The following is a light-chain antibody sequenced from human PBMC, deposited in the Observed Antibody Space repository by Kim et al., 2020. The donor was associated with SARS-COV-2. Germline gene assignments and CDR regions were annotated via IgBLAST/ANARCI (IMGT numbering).Light chain of an antibody. J-gene: IGKJ1*01. CDR1: QSLSGW. CDR3: QQYNHYST. Sequence: SVSLRHRLLITCRASQSLSGWLAWYQQKPGKALKLVLYKTSRLEIGVPSMFSGSGSETEFTLTISSLQPDDFATYYFQQYNHYSTFGQGTKVDIK. V-gene: IGKV1-5*03. CDR2: KTS.